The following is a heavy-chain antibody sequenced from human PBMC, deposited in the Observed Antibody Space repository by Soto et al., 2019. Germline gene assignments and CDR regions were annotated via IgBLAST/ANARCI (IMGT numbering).Heavy chain of an antibody. J-gene: IGHJ4*02. V-gene: IGHV3-21*01. CDR2: ISSSSSYI. CDR1: GFTFSSYS. D-gene: IGHD3-10*01. Sequence: GGSLRLSCAASGFTFSSYSMNWVRQAPGKGLEWVSSISSSSSYIYYADSVKGRFTISRDNAKNSLYLQMNSLRAEDTAVYYCARDVGEDGSGSYFGYWGQGTLVTVSS. CDR3: ARDVGEDGSGSYFGY.